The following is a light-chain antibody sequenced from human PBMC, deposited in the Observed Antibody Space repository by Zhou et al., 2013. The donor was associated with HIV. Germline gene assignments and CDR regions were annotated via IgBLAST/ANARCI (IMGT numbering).Light chain of an antibody. CDR2: SAS. CDR3: QQTYNIPRT. CDR1: QGIGTY. Sequence: AIVITQSPPSLSASTGDTVTITCRASQGIGTYLAWYQQKPGKAPKLLIYSASSLQSGIPSRFSGSGSGTDFTLTISSLRPEDFATYYCQQTYNIPRTFGQGTTLDIK. V-gene: IGKV1-8*01. J-gene: IGKJ1*01.